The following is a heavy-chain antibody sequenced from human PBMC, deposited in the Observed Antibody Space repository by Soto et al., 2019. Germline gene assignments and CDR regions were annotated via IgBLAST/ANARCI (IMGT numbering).Heavy chain of an antibody. Sequence: SETLSLTCDVSWYAFSSGRYWSWIRQPPGKRLEWTGNIYFTGATSYNPSVKTRVTMSVDTSKNTFSLRLSSVTAADTAVFYCARVRGIGMAGSQGDSWGQGTQVTVSS. CDR3: ARVRGIGMAGSQGDS. CDR1: WYAFSSGRY. J-gene: IGHJ4*02. V-gene: IGHV4-38-2*01. D-gene: IGHD6-19*01. CDR2: IYFTGAT.